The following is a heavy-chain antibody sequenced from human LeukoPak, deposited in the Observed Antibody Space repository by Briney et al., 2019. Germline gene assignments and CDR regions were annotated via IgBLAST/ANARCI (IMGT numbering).Heavy chain of an antibody. CDR3: AGRNYDFWSGYYNGMDV. Sequence: SQTLSLTCAVSGGSISSGGYSWSWIRQPPGKGLEWIGYIYHSGSTYYNPSLKSRVTISVDTSKNQFSLKLSSVTAADTAVYYCAGRNYDFWSGYYNGMDVWGQGTTVTVSS. J-gene: IGHJ6*02. CDR2: IYHSGST. CDR1: GGSISSGGYS. D-gene: IGHD3-3*01. V-gene: IGHV4-30-2*01.